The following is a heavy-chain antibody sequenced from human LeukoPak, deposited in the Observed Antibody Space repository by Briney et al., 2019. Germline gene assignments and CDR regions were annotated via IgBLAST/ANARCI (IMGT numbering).Heavy chain of an antibody. CDR2: IIPIFGTA. CDR3: ARVPAARSNYYYYYMDV. V-gene: IGHV1-69*13. D-gene: IGHD2-15*01. CDR1: GGTFSSYA. J-gene: IGHJ6*03. Sequence: ASVKVSRKASGGTFSSYAISWVRQAPGQGLEWMGGIIPIFGTANYAQKFQGRVTITADESTSTAYMELSNLRSEDTAVYYCARVPAARSNYYYYYMDVWGKGTTVTVSS.